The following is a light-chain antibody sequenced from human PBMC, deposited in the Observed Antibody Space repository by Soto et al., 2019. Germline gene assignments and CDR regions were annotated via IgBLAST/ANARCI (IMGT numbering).Light chain of an antibody. CDR2: KAS. J-gene: IGKJ1*01. CDR3: QQYNSYSGT. CDR1: QSISSW. Sequence: GDRVTITCRASQSISSWLAWYQQKPGKAPKLLIYKASSLESGVPSRFSGSGSGTEFTLTISSLQPDNFATYYCQQYNSYSGTFGQGTKVDIK. V-gene: IGKV1-5*03.